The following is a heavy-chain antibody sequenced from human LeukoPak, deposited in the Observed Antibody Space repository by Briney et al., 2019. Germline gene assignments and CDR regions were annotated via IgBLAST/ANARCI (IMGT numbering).Heavy chain of an antibody. D-gene: IGHD3-10*01. V-gene: IGHV1-18*01. J-gene: IGHJ4*02. CDR3: ATWDRNGELSKY. CDR2: ISAYNGNT. Sequence: ASVKVSCKASGYTFTSYGISWVRQAPGQGLEWMGWISAYNGNTNYAQKLQGRVTMTTDTSTSTAYMELRSLRSDDTAVYYCATWDRNGELSKYWGQGTLVTVSS. CDR1: GYTFTSYG.